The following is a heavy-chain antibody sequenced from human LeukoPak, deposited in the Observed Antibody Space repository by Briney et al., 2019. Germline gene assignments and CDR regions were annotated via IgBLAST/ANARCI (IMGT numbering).Heavy chain of an antibody. CDR2: ISAYNGNT. Sequence: ASVKVSCKASGYTFTSYGISWVRQAPGQGLEWMGWISAYNGNTNYAQKLQGRVTMTTDTSTSTAYMELRSLRSDDTAVYYCASLKETIFGVVTTYGMDVWGQGTTVTASS. V-gene: IGHV1-18*01. J-gene: IGHJ6*02. CDR3: ASLKETIFGVVTTYGMDV. CDR1: GYTFTSYG. D-gene: IGHD3-3*01.